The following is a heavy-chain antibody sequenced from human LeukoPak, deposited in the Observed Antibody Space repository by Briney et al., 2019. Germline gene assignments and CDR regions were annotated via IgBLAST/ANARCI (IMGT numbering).Heavy chain of an antibody. CDR1: RFTFSSYA. V-gene: IGHV3-23*01. D-gene: IGHD3-3*01. Sequence: GGSLRLSCAASRFTFSSYAMSWVRQAPGKGLEWVSAISGSGGSTYYADSVKGRFTISRDNSKNTLYLQMNSLRAEDTAVYYCTLGVVKTFYFDYWGQGTLVTVSS. CDR3: TLGVVKTFYFDY. J-gene: IGHJ4*02. CDR2: ISGSGGST.